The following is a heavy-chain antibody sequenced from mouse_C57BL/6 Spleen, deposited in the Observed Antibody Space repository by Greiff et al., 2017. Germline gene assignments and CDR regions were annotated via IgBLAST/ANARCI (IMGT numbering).Heavy chain of an antibody. J-gene: IGHJ2*01. Sequence: VQLQQSGAELVKPGASVKLSCKASGYTFTSYWMHWVKQRPGQGLEWIGMIHPNSGSTNYNEKLKSKATLTVDKSSSTAYMQLSSLTSEDSAVYYCARDYGRVYFDDWGQGTTLTVAS. CDR2: IHPNSGST. V-gene: IGHV1-64*01. CDR1: GYTFTSYW. D-gene: IGHD1-1*01. CDR3: ARDYGRVYFDD.